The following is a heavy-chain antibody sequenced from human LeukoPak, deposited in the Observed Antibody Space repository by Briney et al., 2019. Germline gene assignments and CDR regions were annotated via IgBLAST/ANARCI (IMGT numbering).Heavy chain of an antibody. CDR2: INTDGTST. D-gene: IGHD3-10*01. Sequence: GGSLRLSCAASGFTFNSYWMHWVRQAPGKGLVWVSRINTDGTSTNLADSVKGRFTISRDNAKSSLYLQVNSLRGEDTAVYYCARARYGSGGYFFDFWGQGTLVTVSS. J-gene: IGHJ4*02. CDR1: GFTFNSYW. V-gene: IGHV3-74*01. CDR3: ARARYGSGGYFFDF.